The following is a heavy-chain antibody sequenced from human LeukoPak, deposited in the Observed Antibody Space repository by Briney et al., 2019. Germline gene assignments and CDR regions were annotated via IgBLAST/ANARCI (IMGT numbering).Heavy chain of an antibody. J-gene: IGHJ4*02. CDR3: ASHYNPFTTVPGPFFDY. CDR2: IYYSGST. V-gene: IGHV4-39*01. CDR1: GGSISSSSYY. Sequence: SETLSLTCTVSGGSISSSSYYWGWIRQPPGKGREWIGSIYYSGSTYYNPSLKSRVTISVDTSKNQFSLKLSSVTAADTAVYYCASHYNPFTTVPGPFFDYWGQGTLVTVSS. D-gene: IGHD1-14*01.